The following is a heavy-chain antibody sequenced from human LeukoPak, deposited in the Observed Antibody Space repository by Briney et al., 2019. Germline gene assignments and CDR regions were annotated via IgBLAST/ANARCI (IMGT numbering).Heavy chain of an antibody. J-gene: IGHJ5*02. D-gene: IGHD4-23*01. CDR3: ARVGYGGGSNWFDP. Sequence: SVKVSCKASGGTFSSYAISWVRQAPGQGLEWMGEIIPIFGTANYAQKFQGRVTITTDESTTTPYVELSSLRSEDTAVYYCARVGYGGGSNWFDPWGQGTLVTVSS. CDR1: GGTFSSYA. CDR2: IIPIFGTA. V-gene: IGHV1-69*05.